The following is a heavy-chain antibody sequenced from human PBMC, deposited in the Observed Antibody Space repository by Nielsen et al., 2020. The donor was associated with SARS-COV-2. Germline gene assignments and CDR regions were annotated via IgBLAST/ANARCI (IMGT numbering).Heavy chain of an antibody. Sequence: GSLRLSCTASGGSISSSSYYWGWIRQPPGKGLEWIGSIYYSGSTYYNPSLKSRVTISVDTSKNQFSLKLSSVTAADTAVYYCARAYYDYVWGSYRTPFDAFDIWGQGTMVTVSS. CDR3: ARAYYDYVWGSYRTPFDAFDI. V-gene: IGHV4-39*07. CDR2: IYYSGST. J-gene: IGHJ3*02. D-gene: IGHD3-16*02. CDR1: GGSISSSSYY.